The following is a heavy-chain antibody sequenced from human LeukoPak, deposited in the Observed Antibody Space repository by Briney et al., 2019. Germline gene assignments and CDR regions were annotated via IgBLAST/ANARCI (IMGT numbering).Heavy chain of an antibody. Sequence: SVKVSCKASGGTFSSYAISWVRQAPGQGLEWMGGIIPIFGTANYAQKFQGRVTITADESTSTAYMELSSLRSEDTAVYYCARGYSSSWYKYYYYYYMDVWGKGTTVTVSS. CDR3: ARGYSSSWYKYYYYYYMDV. D-gene: IGHD6-13*01. V-gene: IGHV1-69*13. J-gene: IGHJ6*03. CDR1: GGTFSSYA. CDR2: IIPIFGTA.